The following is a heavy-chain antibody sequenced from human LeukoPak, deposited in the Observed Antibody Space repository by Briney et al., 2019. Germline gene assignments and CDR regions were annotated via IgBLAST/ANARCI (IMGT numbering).Heavy chain of an antibody. CDR2: ISSNGGST. D-gene: IGHD1-26*01. CDR1: GFTFSSYA. Sequence: GGSLRLSCSASGFTFSSYAMHWVRQAPGKGLEYVSAISSNGGSTYYADSVQGRFTISRDNFKNTLYLQMSSLRPEDMAVYYCVKGYSGSFYVGSYADYWGQGTLVTVSS. CDR3: VKGYSGSFYVGSYADY. J-gene: IGHJ4*02. V-gene: IGHV3-64D*06.